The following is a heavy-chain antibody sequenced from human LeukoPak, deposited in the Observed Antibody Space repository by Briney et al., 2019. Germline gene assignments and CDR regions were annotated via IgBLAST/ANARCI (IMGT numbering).Heavy chain of an antibody. CDR1: GFTFSSYS. Sequence: GSLRLSCAASGFTFSSYSMNWVRQPPGKGLEWIGSIYYSGSTYYNPSLKSRVTISVDTSKNQFSLKLSSVTAADTAVYYCAGIKITYYYYYYYMDVWGKGTTVTVSS. D-gene: IGHD1-20*01. CDR2: IYYSGST. J-gene: IGHJ6*03. V-gene: IGHV4-39*07. CDR3: AGIKITYYYYYYYMDV.